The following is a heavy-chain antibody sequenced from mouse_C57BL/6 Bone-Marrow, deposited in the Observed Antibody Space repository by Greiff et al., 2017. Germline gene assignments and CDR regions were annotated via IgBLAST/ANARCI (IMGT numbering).Heavy chain of an antibody. Sequence: LMAPSQSLSITCTVSGFSLTSYAISWVRQPPGKGLEWLGVIWTGGGTNYNSALKSRLSISKDNSKSQVFLKMNSLQTDDTARYYCARNYYGSSLGPYFDVWGTGTTVTVSS. CDR3: ARNYYGSSLGPYFDV. CDR1: GFSLTSYA. D-gene: IGHD1-1*01. CDR2: IWTGGGT. J-gene: IGHJ1*03. V-gene: IGHV2-9-1*01.